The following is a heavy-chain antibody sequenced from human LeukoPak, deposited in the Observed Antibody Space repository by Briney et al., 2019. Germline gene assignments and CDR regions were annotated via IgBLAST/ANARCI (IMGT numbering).Heavy chain of an antibody. J-gene: IGHJ4*02. Sequence: PGGSLRLFCVASEFTFSSHAMKWVRQARGGGREWVSSISGGGESTYYAVSVKGRFTVSRDNSKNTLYLQINSLRGEDTAVYYCAKGKYSSGGVPDYWGQGTLVTVSS. CDR3: AKGKYSSGGVPDY. V-gene: IGHV3-23*01. D-gene: IGHD6-19*01. CDR1: EFTFSSHA. CDR2: ISGGGEST.